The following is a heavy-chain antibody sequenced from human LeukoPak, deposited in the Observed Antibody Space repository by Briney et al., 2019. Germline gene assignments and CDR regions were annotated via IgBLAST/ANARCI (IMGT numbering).Heavy chain of an antibody. V-gene: IGHV4-59*02. Sequence: SETLSLTCTVSGGSVSDYYWSWIRQSPGKGLEWIGYLYYTGSTSYNPSLKSRVTISVDTSKNQFSLKLRFVTPADTAVFYCARTTEGYCSGGNCYYYYYYMDVWGKGTTVTVSS. CDR3: ARTTEGYCSGGNCYYYYYYMDV. CDR1: GGSVSDYY. J-gene: IGHJ6*03. CDR2: LYYTGST. D-gene: IGHD2-15*01.